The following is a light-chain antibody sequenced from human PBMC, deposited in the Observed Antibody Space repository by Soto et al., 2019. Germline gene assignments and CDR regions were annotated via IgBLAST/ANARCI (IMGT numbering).Light chain of an antibody. CDR1: QSVSHN. J-gene: IGKJ2*01. Sequence: EIVMTQSPATLSVSPGEGATLSCRASQSVSHNLAWYQQKPGQAPRLLIYGASTRATGIPTRFSGSGSGTEFTITISSLQSEDFAVYYCEQYNSWPPLYTFCQGPKLEIK. V-gene: IGKV3-15*01. CDR2: GAS. CDR3: EQYNSWPPLYT.